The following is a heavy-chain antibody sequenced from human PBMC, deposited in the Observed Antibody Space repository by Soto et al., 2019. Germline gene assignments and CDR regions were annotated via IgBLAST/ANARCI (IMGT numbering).Heavy chain of an antibody. V-gene: IGHV4-30-2*01. CDR2: IYHSGST. J-gene: IGHJ4*02. Sequence: QLQLQESGSGLVKPSQTLSLTCAVSGGSISSGGYSWSWIRQPPGKGLEWIGYIYHSGSTYYNPSLRSRVTISVARSKHQISLKLSSVTAADTAVYYCARGMTTVTTFDYWGQGTLVTVSS. CDR1: GGSISSGGYS. CDR3: ARGMTTVTTFDY. D-gene: IGHD4-17*01.